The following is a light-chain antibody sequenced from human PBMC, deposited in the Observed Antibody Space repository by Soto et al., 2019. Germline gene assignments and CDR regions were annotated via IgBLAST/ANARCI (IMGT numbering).Light chain of an antibody. V-gene: IGKV3-20*01. CDR2: GAS. CDR3: QQYGSSLIT. J-gene: IGKJ5*01. CDR1: QSVSSSY. Sequence: EIVLTQSPGTLSLSPGERATLSCRASQSVSSSYLAWYQQKPGQAPRLLIYGASSRATGIPDRFSGSGSGTDFTLTLSRLEPEDFAVYYCQQYGSSLITFGQGTRLEI.